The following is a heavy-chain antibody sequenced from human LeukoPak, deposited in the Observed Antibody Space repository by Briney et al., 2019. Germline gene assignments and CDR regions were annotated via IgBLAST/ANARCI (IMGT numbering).Heavy chain of an antibody. D-gene: IGHD6-13*01. CDR2: ISYDGSNK. J-gene: IGHJ4*02. CDR3: AKRLYSSSWGLFDY. V-gene: IGHV3-30*18. Sequence: GRSLRLSCAASGFTFSSYGMHWVRQAPGKGLEWVAVISYDGSNKYYADSVKGRFTISRDNSKNTLYLQMNSLRAEDTAVYYCAKRLYSSSWGLFDYWGQGTLVTVSS. CDR1: GFTFSSYG.